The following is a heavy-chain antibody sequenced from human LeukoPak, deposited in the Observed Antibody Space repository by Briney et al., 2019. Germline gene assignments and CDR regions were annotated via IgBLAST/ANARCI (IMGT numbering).Heavy chain of an antibody. D-gene: IGHD5-12*01. CDR3: ARAFDGYDSGYFDY. V-gene: IGHV3-23*01. Sequence: PGGSLRLSCAASGFTFSNYAMSWVRQAPGKGLEWVSAVSGSGGSTYYADSVKGQFTISGDNSKNTLYVQMNSLRAEDTAVYYCARAFDGYDSGYFDYWGQGTLVPVSS. CDR1: GFTFSNYA. J-gene: IGHJ4*02. CDR2: VSGSGGST.